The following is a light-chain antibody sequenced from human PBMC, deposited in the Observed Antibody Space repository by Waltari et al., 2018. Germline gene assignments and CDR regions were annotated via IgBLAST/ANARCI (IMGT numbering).Light chain of an antibody. Sequence: EFVLTQSPGTLSLSPGERAPLSCRASQSVSSSYLAGYQQKPGQAPRLLIYGASSRATGIPDRFSGSGSGTDFTLTISRLEPEDFAVYYCQQYGSSPGTFGQGTRLEIK. CDR2: GAS. V-gene: IGKV3-20*01. J-gene: IGKJ5*01. CDR3: QQYGSSPGT. CDR1: QSVSSSY.